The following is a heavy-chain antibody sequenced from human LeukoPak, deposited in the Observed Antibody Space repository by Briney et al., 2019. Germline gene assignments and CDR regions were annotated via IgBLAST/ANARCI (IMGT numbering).Heavy chain of an antibody. J-gene: IGHJ4*02. CDR2: MNPNSGNT. D-gene: IGHD1-14*01. Sequence: GASVKVSCKASGYTFTSYDINWVRQATGQGLEWMGWMNPNSGNTGYAQKFQGRVTMTRNTSISTAYMELSSLRSDATSVSSGAGGITATTRVSQDYFDSWGQGTLATASS. V-gene: IGHV1-8*01. CDR3: AGGITATTRVSQDYFDS. CDR1: GYTFTSYD.